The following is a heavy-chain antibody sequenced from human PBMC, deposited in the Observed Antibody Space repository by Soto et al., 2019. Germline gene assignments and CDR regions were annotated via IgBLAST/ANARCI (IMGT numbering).Heavy chain of an antibody. CDR2: IYYSGST. D-gene: IGHD4-17*01. V-gene: IGHV4-39*01. J-gene: IGHJ4*02. CDR3: ARTSHDYGDYVRGPPSDY. Sequence: PSETLSLTCTVSGGSISSGGYYWSWIRQHPGKGLEWIGYIYYSGSTYYNPSLKSRVTISVDTSKNQFSLKLSSVTAADTAVYYCARTSHDYGDYVRGPPSDYWGQGTLVTVSS. CDR1: GGSISSGGYY.